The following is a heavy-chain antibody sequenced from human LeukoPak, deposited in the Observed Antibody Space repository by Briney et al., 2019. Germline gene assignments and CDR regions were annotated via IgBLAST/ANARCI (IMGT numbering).Heavy chain of an antibody. CDR1: GFTFSSYS. CDR2: ISNSSSYI. V-gene: IGHV3-21*01. J-gene: IGHJ6*03. Sequence: PGGSLRLSCAASGFTFSSYSMNWARQDPGKGLEWVSSISNSSSYIYYADSVKGRFTISRDNAKNSLYLQMNSLRAEDTAVYYCSREHYYCYYMEVWGKGTTVTVSS. CDR3: SREHYYCYYMEV.